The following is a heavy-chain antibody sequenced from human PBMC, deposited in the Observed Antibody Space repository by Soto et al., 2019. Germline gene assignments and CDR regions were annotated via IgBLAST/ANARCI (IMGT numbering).Heavy chain of an antibody. Sequence: GSLKNTCNASADSCSSGDINWVRQATGEGRQEMGWMNPNRGNTGYAQKFQGRVTMTRNTSISTAYMELSSLRSEDTAVYYCARDNLHGGWFDLWGQGTMVTVSS. J-gene: IGHJ5*02. CDR1: ADSCSSGD. CDR3: ARDNLHGGWFDL. CDR2: MNPNRGNT. D-gene: IGHD1-20*01. V-gene: IGHV1-8*01.